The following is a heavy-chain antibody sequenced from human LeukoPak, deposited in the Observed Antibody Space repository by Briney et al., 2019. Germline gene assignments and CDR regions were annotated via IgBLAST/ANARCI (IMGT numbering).Heavy chain of an antibody. D-gene: IGHD3-10*01. CDR1: GGSISSSSYY. CDR3: ARATPITMVRGVIILPPDY. Sequence: SETLSLTCTVSGGSISSSSYYWGWIRQPPGKGLEWIGSIYYSGSTYYNPSLKSRVTISVDTSKNQFSLKLSSVTAADTAVYYCARATPITMVRGVIILPPDYWGQGTLVTVSS. V-gene: IGHV4-39*07. J-gene: IGHJ4*02. CDR2: IYYSGST.